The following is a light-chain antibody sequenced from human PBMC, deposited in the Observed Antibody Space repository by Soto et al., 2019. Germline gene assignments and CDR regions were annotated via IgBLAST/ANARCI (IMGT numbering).Light chain of an antibody. J-gene: IGLJ2*01. CDR3: SSYTGSSTLV. CDR2: EVN. Sequence: QSALTQPPSVSGSPGQSVTISCTGTRSDVGTYNRVSWYQQPPGTAPKVMIYEVNNRPSGVPDRFSGSKSGNTASLTISGLQAEDEADYYCSSYTGSSTLVFGGGTKVTVL. CDR1: RSDVGTYNR. V-gene: IGLV2-18*02.